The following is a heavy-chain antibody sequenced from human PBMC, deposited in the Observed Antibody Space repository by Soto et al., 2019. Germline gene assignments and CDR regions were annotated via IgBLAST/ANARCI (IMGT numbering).Heavy chain of an antibody. J-gene: IGHJ6*02. V-gene: IGHV3-30-3*01. D-gene: IGHD2-8*01. CDR3: ATRGYCLSGGCARDYYAMDV. CDR2: ISYDGSNK. CDR1: GFTFSSNT. Sequence: QVQLVESGGGVVQPGRSLRLSCTASGFTFSSNTMHWVRQAPGKGLEWVAAISYDGSNKYYADSVKGRFTISRDNSKNALYLQMNSLIPEDTAVYYSATRGYCLSGGCARDYYAMDVWGQGTTVTVSS.